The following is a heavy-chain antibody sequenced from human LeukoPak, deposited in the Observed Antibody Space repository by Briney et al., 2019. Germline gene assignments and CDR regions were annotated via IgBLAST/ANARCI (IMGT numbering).Heavy chain of an antibody. Sequence: SETLSLTCTASGDSITSYCWSWIRQPAGEGLEWIGRVCTRGSTYYNPSLKSRVAMSLDTSKTQFSLKLNSVTAADTAVYYCARGTFQILSGYWYYYGMDVWGRGTTVTVSS. V-gene: IGHV4-4*07. CDR1: GDSITSYC. CDR3: ARGTFQILSGYWYYYGMDV. D-gene: IGHD3-9*01. J-gene: IGHJ6*02. CDR2: VCTRGST.